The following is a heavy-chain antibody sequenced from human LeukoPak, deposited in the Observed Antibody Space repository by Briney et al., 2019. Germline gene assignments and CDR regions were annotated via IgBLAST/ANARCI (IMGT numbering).Heavy chain of an antibody. CDR2: TYFGSKWYN. V-gene: IGHV6-1*01. Sequence: SQTLSLTCAISGDSFSNNGAAWTWLRQAPWRGLEWLGRTYFGSKWYNHYAVSVKSRITINPDTSKNQFSLQLNSVTPEDTAVYYCARQRSRALDLWGQGTMVTVSS. D-gene: IGHD1-1*01. CDR3: ARQRSRALDL. J-gene: IGHJ3*01. CDR1: GDSFSNNGAA.